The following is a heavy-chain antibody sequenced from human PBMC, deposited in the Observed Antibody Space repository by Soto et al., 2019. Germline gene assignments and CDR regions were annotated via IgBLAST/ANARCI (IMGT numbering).Heavy chain of an antibody. V-gene: IGHV3-23*01. Sequence: PGGSLRLSCAASVFSFSTSSMAWVRQPPGKGLEWVSAISPSASDTLYADSVKGRFTISRDNSQNTLFLQMTSLRADDTAVYYCAKGGYTFAYEWGQGALVTVSS. J-gene: IGHJ4*02. CDR1: VFSFSTSS. D-gene: IGHD5-18*01. CDR3: AKGGYTFAYE. CDR2: ISPSASDT.